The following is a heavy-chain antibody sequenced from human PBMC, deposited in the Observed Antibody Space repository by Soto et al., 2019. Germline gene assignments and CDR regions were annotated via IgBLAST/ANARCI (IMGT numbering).Heavy chain of an antibody. V-gene: IGHV4-30-2*01. D-gene: IGHD3-16*01. CDR2: IYHSGST. CDR1: GSSISSGGYS. Sequence: SETLSLTCAVSGSSISSGGYSWSWSRQPPGKGLEWIGYIYHSGSTYYNPSLKSRVTISVDRSKNQFSLKLSSVTAADSAVYYCARGSPLLLGYFDYWGQGTLVTVSS. CDR3: ARGSPLLLGYFDY. J-gene: IGHJ4*02.